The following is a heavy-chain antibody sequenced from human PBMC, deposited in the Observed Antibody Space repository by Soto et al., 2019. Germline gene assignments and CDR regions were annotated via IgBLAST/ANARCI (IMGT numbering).Heavy chain of an antibody. V-gene: IGHV3-21*04. Sequence: PGGSLRLSCAASGFIFSRSAMNWVRQAPGKGLEWVSSISSSSSYIYYADSVKGRFTISRDNAKNSLYLQMNSLRPEDTALYYCAKATSATCTGSICYSFDYWGQGTLVTVSS. D-gene: IGHD2-21*01. CDR1: GFIFSRSA. CDR2: ISSSSSYI. J-gene: IGHJ4*02. CDR3: AKATSATCTGSICYSFDY.